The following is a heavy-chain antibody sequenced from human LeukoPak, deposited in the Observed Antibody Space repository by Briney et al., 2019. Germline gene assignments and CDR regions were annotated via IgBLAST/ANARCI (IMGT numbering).Heavy chain of an antibody. J-gene: IGHJ4*02. Sequence: SETLSLTCTVSSGSISSADYCWNWVRQHPGKGLEWIGYIYYSGTTFYNPPLKSRISISLDTSKNQFSLRLSSVTAADTAVYYCAGGPDRAKVGYWGQGALVTVPS. D-gene: IGHD1-26*01. CDR1: SGSISSADYC. V-gene: IGHV4-31*03. CDR2: IYYSGTT. CDR3: AGGPDRAKVGY.